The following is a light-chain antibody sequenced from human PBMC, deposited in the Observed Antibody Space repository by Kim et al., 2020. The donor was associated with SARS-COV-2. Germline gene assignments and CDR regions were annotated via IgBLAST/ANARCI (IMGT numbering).Light chain of an antibody. CDR2: GKY. CDR1: ILRNYY. CDR3: NSRDSSGDHVV. J-gene: IGLJ3*02. V-gene: IGLV3-19*01. Sequence: ALEQTVRLTCQGDILRNYYATWYQQRPGQAPVLVLYGKYNRPSGIPDRFSGSASGNTASLTITGAQAEDEADYYCNSRDSSGDHVVFGGGTKLTVL.